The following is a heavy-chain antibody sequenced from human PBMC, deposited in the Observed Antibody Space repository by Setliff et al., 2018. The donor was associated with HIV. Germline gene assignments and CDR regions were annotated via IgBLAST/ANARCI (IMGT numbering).Heavy chain of an antibody. CDR2: IYSSGSP. J-gene: IGHJ4*02. Sequence: SETLSLTCTVSGDSIRSYYWGWIRQPPGKGLEWIGSIYSSGSPSYNPSLSSRLTMSVDTSKNHVSLRLSPVTAADAGVYYCARETYDYVWGTYRYRPRHFDYWGQGTLVTVSS. CDR3: ARETYDYVWGTYRYRPRHFDY. CDR1: GDSIRSYY. D-gene: IGHD3-16*02. V-gene: IGHV4-39*02.